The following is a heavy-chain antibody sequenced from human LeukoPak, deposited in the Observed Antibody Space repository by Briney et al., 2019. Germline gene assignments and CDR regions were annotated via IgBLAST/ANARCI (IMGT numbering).Heavy chain of an antibody. CDR3: ARDELVGATRSSAEYFQH. Sequence: PSETLSLTCTVSGGSISSYYWSWIRQPAGKGLEWIGRIYSSGSTNYNPSLKSRVTMSVDTSKNQFSLKLRSVTAADTAVYYCARDELVGATRSSAEYFQHWGQGTLVTVSS. CDR2: IYSSGST. D-gene: IGHD1-26*01. V-gene: IGHV4-4*07. J-gene: IGHJ1*01. CDR1: GGSISSYY.